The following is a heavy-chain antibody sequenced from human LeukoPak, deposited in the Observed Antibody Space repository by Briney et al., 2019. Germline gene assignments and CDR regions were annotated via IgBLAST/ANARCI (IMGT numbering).Heavy chain of an antibody. J-gene: IGHJ3*02. D-gene: IGHD6-19*01. V-gene: IGHV3-33*01. CDR2: IFYDAYNK. CDR1: GFTFSTYG. Sequence: GRSLRLSCAASGFTFSTYGMHWVRQASGKGLEWVAVIFYDAYNKYYADSVKGRFTISRDNSKNTLYLQMDSLRVEDTAVYYCARANSRWLDGDFAFDIWGQGTMVTVSS. CDR3: ARANSRWLDGDFAFDI.